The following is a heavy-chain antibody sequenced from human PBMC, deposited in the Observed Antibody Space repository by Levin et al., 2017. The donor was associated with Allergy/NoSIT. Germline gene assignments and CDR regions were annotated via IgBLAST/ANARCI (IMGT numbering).Heavy chain of an antibody. CDR2: INWNGGST. CDR3: ARAYYGSGSYYYCDGMDV. Sequence: GGSLRLSCAASGFTFDDYGMSWVRQAPGKGLEWVSGINWNGGSTGYADSVKGRFTISRDNAKNSLYLQMNSLRAEDTALYYCARAYYGSGSYYYCDGMDVWGQGTTVTVSS. D-gene: IGHD3-10*01. V-gene: IGHV3-20*04. CDR1: GFTFDDYG. J-gene: IGHJ6*02.